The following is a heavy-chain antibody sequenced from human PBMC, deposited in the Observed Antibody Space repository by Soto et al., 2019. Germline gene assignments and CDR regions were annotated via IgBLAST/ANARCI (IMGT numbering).Heavy chain of an antibody. CDR3: ARRARHGRNSAIDF. CDR2: INGSGSET. D-gene: IGHD1-1*01. V-gene: IGHV3-23*01. CDR1: GFTFRSHA. Sequence: EVQLSESGGGLVQPGGSLRLSCAASGFTFRSHAMNWVRQAPGKGLEWVSDINGSGSETYYGNSVKGRFTTSRDNSKSMSFLQLNSLRGDDTAVYYCARRARHGRNSAIDFWGQGTLVTVSS. J-gene: IGHJ4*02.